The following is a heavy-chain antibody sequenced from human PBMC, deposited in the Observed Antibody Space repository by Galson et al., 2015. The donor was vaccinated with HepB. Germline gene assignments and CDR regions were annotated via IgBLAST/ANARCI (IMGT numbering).Heavy chain of an antibody. J-gene: IGHJ5*02. CDR1: GGTFSNHA. Sequence: SVKVSCKASGGTFSNHATSWVRQAPGRGLEWMGGIIPVLNTRKYAQKFQGRVTITENESTSTAYLEFNSLTSDDTAVYYCVRGAGLLNWFDPWGQGTLVTVSS. CDR2: IIPVLNTR. CDR3: VRGAGLLNWFDP. V-gene: IGHV1-69*13.